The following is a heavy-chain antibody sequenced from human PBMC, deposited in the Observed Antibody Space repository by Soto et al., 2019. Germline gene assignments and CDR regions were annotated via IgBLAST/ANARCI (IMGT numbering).Heavy chain of an antibody. Sequence: QVQLVESGGGVVQPGRSLRLSCAASGFTFSSYGIHWARQAPGKGLEWVAVIWYDGSKKYYADSVKGRFTISRDNSKNTLYLQMNSLRAEDTAVYYCDRGGSNYYYGIAVWGKGTTVTVAP. CDR1: GFTFSSYG. J-gene: IGHJ6*04. D-gene: IGHD3-16*01. CDR3: DRGGSNYYYGIAV. V-gene: IGHV3-33*01. CDR2: IWYDGSKK.